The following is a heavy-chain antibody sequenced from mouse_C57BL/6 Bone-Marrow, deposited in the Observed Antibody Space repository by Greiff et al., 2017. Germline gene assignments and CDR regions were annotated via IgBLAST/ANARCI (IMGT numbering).Heavy chain of an antibody. CDR2: ISDGGSYT. D-gene: IGHD2-10*02. CDR1: GFTFSSYA. J-gene: IGHJ2*01. CDR3: ARGAYGSDGFDY. Sequence: EVKLVESGGGLVEPGGSLKLSCAASGFTFSSYAMSWVRQTPEKRLEWVGTISDGGSYTYYPANVKGRIPISSNTARNNLYLQMSHLQSETTAKYDGARGAYGSDGFDYWGQGTTLTVSS. V-gene: IGHV5-4*03.